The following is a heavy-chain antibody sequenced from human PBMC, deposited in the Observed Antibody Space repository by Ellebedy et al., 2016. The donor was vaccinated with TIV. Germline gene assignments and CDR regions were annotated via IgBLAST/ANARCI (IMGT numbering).Heavy chain of an antibody. CDR1: GYTFTSYG. V-gene: IGHV1-18*01. CDR3: ARVDYGSGSSDYYYGKDV. J-gene: IGHJ6*02. CDR2: ISAYNGNT. Sequence: AASVKVSCKASGYTFTSYGISWVRQAPGQGLEWMGWISAYNGNTNYAQKLQGRVTMTTDTSTSTAYTELRSLRSDDTAVYYCARVDYGSGSSDYYYGKDVWGQGTTVTVSS. D-gene: IGHD3-10*01.